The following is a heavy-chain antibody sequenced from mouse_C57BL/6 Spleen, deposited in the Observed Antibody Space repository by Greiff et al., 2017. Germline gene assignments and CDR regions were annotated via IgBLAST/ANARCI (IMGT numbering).Heavy chain of an antibody. CDR1: GYTFTNYW. CDR3: ARGDYYGKSLDY. CDR2: IYPGGGYT. J-gene: IGHJ2*01. V-gene: IGHV1-63*01. D-gene: IGHD1-1*01. Sequence: VQLQESGAELVRPGTSVKMSCKASGYTFTNYWIGWAKQRPGHGLEWIGDIYPGGGYTNYNEKFKGTVTLTADNSSITSSMQFSSLTSEDSAIYYCARGDYYGKSLDYWGQGTTLTVSS.